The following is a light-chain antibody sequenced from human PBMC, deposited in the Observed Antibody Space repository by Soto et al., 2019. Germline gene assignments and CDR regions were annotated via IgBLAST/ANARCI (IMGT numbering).Light chain of an antibody. Sequence: DIQMTQSPSSLSASVGDRVTITCQASQDISNYLNWYQQKPGKAPKLLIYDASTLQSGVPSRFSGSGSGTEFTLTIRSLQPDDIATYYCQQYSSYSAWTFGEGTKVDIK. CDR1: QDISNY. CDR3: QQYSSYSAWT. V-gene: IGKV1-33*01. CDR2: DAS. J-gene: IGKJ1*01.